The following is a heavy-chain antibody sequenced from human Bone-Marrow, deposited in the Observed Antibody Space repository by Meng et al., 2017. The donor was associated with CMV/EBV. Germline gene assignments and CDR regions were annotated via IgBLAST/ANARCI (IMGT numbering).Heavy chain of an antibody. CDR3: ARGPRGWLRPGYGMDV. D-gene: IGHD5-12*01. V-gene: IGHV4-61*01. CDR2: IYYSGST. Sequence: SETLSLTCTVSGGSVSSGSYYWSWIRQPPGKGLEWIGYIYYSGSTSYNPSLKSRVTISVDTSKNQFSLKLSSVTAADTAVYYCARGPRGWLRPGYGMDVWGQGTTVTVSS. J-gene: IGHJ6*02. CDR1: GGSVSSGSYY.